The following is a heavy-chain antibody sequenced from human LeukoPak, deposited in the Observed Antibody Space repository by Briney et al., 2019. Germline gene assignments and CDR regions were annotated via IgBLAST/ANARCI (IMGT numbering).Heavy chain of an antibody. CDR3: ARGAWATRLGS. CDR2: IYESGTT. V-gene: IGHV4-34*01. J-gene: IGHJ4*02. Sequence: PSETLSLTCAVYGESLNSYYWSWVRQPPGEGLEWIGEIYESGTTGYNPSLKSRVTISMVPSKQQFSLSLSSVTAADTAVYYCARGAWATRLGSWGLGTPVTVSS. CDR1: GESLNSYY. D-gene: IGHD2-15*01.